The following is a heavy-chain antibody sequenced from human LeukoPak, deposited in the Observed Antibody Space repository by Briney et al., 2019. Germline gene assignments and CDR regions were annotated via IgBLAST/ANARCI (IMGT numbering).Heavy chain of an antibody. Sequence: SVKVSCKASGGTFSSYAISWVRQAPGQGLEWMGGIIPIFGTANYAQKFQGRVTITTDESTSTAYMELSSLRSEDTAVYYCARDLGDGYNDVDYWGQGTLVTVSS. D-gene: IGHD5-24*01. CDR1: GGTFSSYA. V-gene: IGHV1-69*05. J-gene: IGHJ4*02. CDR2: IIPIFGTA. CDR3: ARDLGDGYNDVDY.